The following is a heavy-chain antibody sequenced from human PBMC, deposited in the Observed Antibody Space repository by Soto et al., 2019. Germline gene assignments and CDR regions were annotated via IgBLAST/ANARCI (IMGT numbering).Heavy chain of an antibody. J-gene: IGHJ4*02. CDR3: AKVEVRVKGKQLGAGHFDY. CDR1: GFTFSSYA. CDR2: ISGSGGST. Sequence: EVQLLESGGGLVQPGGSLRLSCAASGFTFSSYAMSWVRQAPGKGLEWVSAISGSGGSTYYADSVKGRFTISRDNSKNTLYLQMNSLRAEDTAVYYCAKVEVRVKGKQLGAGHFDYGGQGTLVTVSS. V-gene: IGHV3-23*01. D-gene: IGHD6-6*01.